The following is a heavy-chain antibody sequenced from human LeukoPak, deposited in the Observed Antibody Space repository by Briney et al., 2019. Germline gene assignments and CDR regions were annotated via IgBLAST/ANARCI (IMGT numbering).Heavy chain of an antibody. CDR1: GGSISSYY. Sequence: PSETLSLTCTVSGGSISSYYWSWLRQTPGKGLEYIGYIYDSGSTNYNPSLKSRVTISVDTSKNQFSLQLSFVTAADTAVYYCARYDSRGDYYFDYWGQGTLVTVSS. V-gene: IGHV4-59*01. CDR3: ARYDSRGDYYFDY. D-gene: IGHD3-22*01. J-gene: IGHJ4*02. CDR2: IYDSGST.